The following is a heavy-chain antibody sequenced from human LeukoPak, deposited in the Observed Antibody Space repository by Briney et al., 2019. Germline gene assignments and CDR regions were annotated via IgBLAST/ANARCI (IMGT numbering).Heavy chain of an antibody. J-gene: IGHJ4*02. CDR2: IKQDGSEK. Sequence: GGSLRLSCAASGFTFSSYWMSWVRQAPGKGLEWVANIKQDGSEKYYVDSVKGRFTISRDNAKNSLYLQMYSLRAEDTAVYYCARAGPGYSGYDAYYFDYWGQGTLVTVSS. CDR1: GFTFSSYW. D-gene: IGHD5-12*01. CDR3: ARAGPGYSGYDAYYFDY. V-gene: IGHV3-7*01.